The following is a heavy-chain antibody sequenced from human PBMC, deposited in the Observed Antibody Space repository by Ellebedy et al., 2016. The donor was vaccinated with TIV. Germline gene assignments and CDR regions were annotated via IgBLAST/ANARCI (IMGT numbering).Heavy chain of an antibody. CDR1: GFTFDDYA. Sequence: SLKISXAASGFTFDDYAMHWVRQAPGKGLEWVSGISWNSGSIGYADSVKGRFTISRDNAKNSLYLQMNSLRAEDTALYYCARDGGYCSSTSCDAFDIWGQGTMVTVSS. CDR3: ARDGGYCSSTSCDAFDI. CDR2: ISWNSGSI. J-gene: IGHJ3*02. V-gene: IGHV3-9*01. D-gene: IGHD2-2*01.